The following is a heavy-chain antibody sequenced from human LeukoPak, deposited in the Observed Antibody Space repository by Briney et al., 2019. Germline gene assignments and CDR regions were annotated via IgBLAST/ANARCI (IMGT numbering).Heavy chain of an antibody. J-gene: IGHJ4*02. V-gene: IGHV4-34*01. CDR1: GTSFSGYS. Sequence: SETLSLTCAAYGTSFSGYSWSWIRQSPGKGLEWIGEITDSGGTNYNPSFKSRLTISADTSKNQFSLKLASMTAADTAVYYCARIESYHILYRPYWGQGTLVTVSS. CDR3: ARIESYHILYRPY. CDR2: ITDSGGT. D-gene: IGHD3-9*01.